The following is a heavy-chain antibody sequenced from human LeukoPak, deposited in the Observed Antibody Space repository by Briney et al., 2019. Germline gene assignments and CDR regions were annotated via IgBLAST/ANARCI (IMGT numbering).Heavy chain of an antibody. D-gene: IGHD7-27*01. CDR3: ATSGGTGEPGIAVY. CDR2: FDPEDGET. CDR1: GYTLTELS. Sequence: ASVKVSCKVSGYTLTELSMHWVRQAPGKGLEWMGGFDPEDGETIYAQKFQGRVTVTEDTSTDTAYMELSSLRSEDTAVYYCATSGGTGEPGIAVYWGQGTLVTVSS. J-gene: IGHJ4*02. V-gene: IGHV1-24*01.